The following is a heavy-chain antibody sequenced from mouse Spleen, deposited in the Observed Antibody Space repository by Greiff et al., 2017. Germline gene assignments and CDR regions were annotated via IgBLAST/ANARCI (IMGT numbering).Heavy chain of an antibody. J-gene: IGHJ4*01. CDR1: GYTFTDYY. CDR2: IYPGSGNT. V-gene: IGHV1-76*01. CDR3: ARKGTMIKAMDY. Sequence: VQLQQSGAELVRPGASVKLSCKASGYTFTDYYINWVKQRPGQGLEWIARIYPGSGNTYYNEKFKGKATLTAEKSSSTAYMQLSSLTSEDSAVYFCARKGTMIKAMDYWGQGTSVTVSS. D-gene: IGHD2-4*01.